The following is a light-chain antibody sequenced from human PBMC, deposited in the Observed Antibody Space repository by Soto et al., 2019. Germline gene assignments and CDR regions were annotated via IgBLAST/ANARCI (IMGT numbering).Light chain of an antibody. CDR2: GAS. CDR1: QSVSSSY. Sequence: EIVLTQSPGTLSLSPGERATLSCRASQSVSSSYLAWYQQKPGQAPRLLIYGASGRATGIPDRFSGSGSGTDFTITISRLEPEDFAVYYCQQYGSSPIFTFGSGTKVDIK. J-gene: IGKJ3*01. V-gene: IGKV3-20*01. CDR3: QQYGSSPIFT.